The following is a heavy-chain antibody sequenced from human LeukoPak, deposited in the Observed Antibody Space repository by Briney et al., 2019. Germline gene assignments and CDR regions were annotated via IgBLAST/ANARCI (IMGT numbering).Heavy chain of an antibody. D-gene: IGHD3-22*01. Sequence: SVKVSCKASGGTFSSYAISWARQAPGQGLEWMGRIIPILGIANYAQKFQGRVTITADKSTSTAYMELSSLRSEDTAVYYCARSLYYYDSSGSAEIDYWGQGTLVTVSS. CDR1: GGTFSSYA. CDR3: ARSLYYYDSSGSAEIDY. J-gene: IGHJ4*02. V-gene: IGHV1-69*04. CDR2: IIPILGIA.